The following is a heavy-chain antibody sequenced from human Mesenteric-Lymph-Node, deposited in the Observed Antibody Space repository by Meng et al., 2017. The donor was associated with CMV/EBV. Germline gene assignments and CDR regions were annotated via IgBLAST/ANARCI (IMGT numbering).Heavy chain of an antibody. CDR1: GGSLNSGDYY. CDR3: ARTRPYGMDV. V-gene: IGHV4-39*07. Sequence: SETLSLTCTVSGGSLNSGDYYWGWIRQPPGKGLEWIGSIYYSGSTYYNPSLKSRVTISVDTSKNQFSLRLNSVTAADTAVYYCARTRPYGMDVWGQGTTVTVSS. CDR2: IYYSGST. J-gene: IGHJ6*02. D-gene: IGHD1-1*01.